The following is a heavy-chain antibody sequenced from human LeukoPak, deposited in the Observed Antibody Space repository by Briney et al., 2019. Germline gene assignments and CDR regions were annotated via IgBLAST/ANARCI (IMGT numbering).Heavy chain of an antibody. V-gene: IGHV4-39*01. D-gene: IGHD3-10*01. J-gene: IGHJ5*02. CDR3: ARHPVLRHYYGSGSYLGWFDP. Sequence: SETLSLTCTVSGGSISSSSYYWGWIRQPPGKGLEWIGSIYYSGSTYYNPSLKSRVTISVDTSKNQFSLKLSSVTAADTAVYYCARHPVLRHYYGSGSYLGWFDPCGQGTLVTVSS. CDR1: GGSISSSSYY. CDR2: IYYSGST.